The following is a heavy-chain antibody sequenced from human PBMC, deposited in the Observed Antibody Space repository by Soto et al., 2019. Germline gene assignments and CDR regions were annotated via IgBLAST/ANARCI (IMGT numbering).Heavy chain of an antibody. V-gene: IGHV3-23*01. CDR1: GFTFRNFA. CDR3: ANDWGPNWNDEDFHH. J-gene: IGHJ1*01. CDR2: ISGSGGNT. Sequence: EVQLLESGGGLVQPGGSLRPSCAASGFTFRNFAMSWLRQAPGKGLEWVSDISGSGGNTYYADSMKGRFTISRDNSKNMLYLQMNSLRAADTAMYYCANDWGPNWNDEDFHHWGQGTLVTVSS. D-gene: IGHD1-20*01.